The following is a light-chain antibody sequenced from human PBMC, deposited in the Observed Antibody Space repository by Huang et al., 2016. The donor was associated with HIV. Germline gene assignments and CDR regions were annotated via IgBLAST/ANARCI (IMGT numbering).Light chain of an antibody. Sequence: EVLLTQSPATLSVSPGERATLSCRASQSVSTNLDGYQQKPGQSPRLLIYGASTRATGVPARFSGRGSGTEFTLTISSLQSEDSAVYYCQQYNSWPPLFTFGPGTKVDIK. J-gene: IGKJ3*01. V-gene: IGKV3-15*01. CDR1: QSVSTN. CDR2: GAS. CDR3: QQYNSWPPLFT.